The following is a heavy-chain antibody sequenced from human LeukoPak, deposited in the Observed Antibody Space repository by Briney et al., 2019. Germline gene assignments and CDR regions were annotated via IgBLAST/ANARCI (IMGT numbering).Heavy chain of an antibody. CDR3: ARDNSVRDEAWWFNP. CDR2: IKPDGSDK. J-gene: IGHJ5*02. D-gene: IGHD5-24*01. Sequence: GGSLRLSCAASGFTFSSSWMTWVRQAPGKELEWVAIIKPDGSDKSYVGSVKGRFTISRDNAENSLYLQMNSLTAEDTAVYYCARDNSVRDEAWWFNPWGQGTLVTVSS. CDR1: GFTFSSSW. V-gene: IGHV3-7*01.